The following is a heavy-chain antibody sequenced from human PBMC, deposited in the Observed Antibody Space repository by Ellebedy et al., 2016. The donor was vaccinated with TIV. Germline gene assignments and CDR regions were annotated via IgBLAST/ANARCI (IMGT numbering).Heavy chain of an antibody. J-gene: IGHJ4*02. CDR1: GFTFSSFA. Sequence: GESLKISCASSGFTFSSFAMHWVRQAPGKGLEWVAVISLDGSSKYHADSVKGRFIISRDNSKKTLYLQLNSLRAEDAAVYYCARDTALVFTDPQIDYWGQGTLVTVSP. CDR2: ISLDGSSK. D-gene: IGHD5-18*01. CDR3: ARDTALVFTDPQIDY. V-gene: IGHV3-30*01.